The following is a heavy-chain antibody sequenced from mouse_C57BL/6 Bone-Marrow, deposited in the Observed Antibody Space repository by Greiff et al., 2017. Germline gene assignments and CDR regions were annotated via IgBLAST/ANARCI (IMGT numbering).Heavy chain of an antibody. CDR1: GYTFTDYY. V-gene: IGHV1-19*01. CDR3: AREELWYYGSSYYFDY. Sequence: EVQLQQSGPVLVKPGASVKMSCKASGYTFTDYYMNWVKQSHGKSLEWIGVINPYNGGTSYNQKFKGKATLTVDKSSSTAYMELNSLTSEDSAVYYCAREELWYYGSSYYFDYWGQGTTLTVSS. J-gene: IGHJ2*01. D-gene: IGHD1-1*01. CDR2: INPYNGGT.